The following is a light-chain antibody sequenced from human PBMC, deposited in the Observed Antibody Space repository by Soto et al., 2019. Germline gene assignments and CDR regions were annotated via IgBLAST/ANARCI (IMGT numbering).Light chain of an antibody. V-gene: IGKV3-15*01. J-gene: IGKJ1*01. CDR2: GAS. CDR1: QSVSSS. CDR3: HQYNHWPWT. Sequence: EIVMTQSPATLSVSPGVRATLSCRASQSVSSSLVWYQQNPGQAPRLLIYGASTRATGIPARFSGSGSGTEFTLTITSLQSEDFARSYCHQYNHWPWTFGQGTKVEIK.